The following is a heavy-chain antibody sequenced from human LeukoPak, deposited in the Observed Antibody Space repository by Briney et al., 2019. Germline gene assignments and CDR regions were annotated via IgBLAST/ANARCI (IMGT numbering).Heavy chain of an antibody. CDR3: ARDFADPSVNYYYGMDV. D-gene: IGHD2-21*01. CDR2: ISSSGSTI. V-gene: IGHV3-48*03. CDR1: GFTFSSYE. J-gene: IGHJ6*02. Sequence: GGSLRLSCAASGFTFSSYETNWVRQAPGKGLEWVSYISSSGSTIYYADSVKGRFTISRDNAKNSLYLQMNSLRAEDTAVYYCARDFADPSVNYYYGMDVWGQGTTVTVSS.